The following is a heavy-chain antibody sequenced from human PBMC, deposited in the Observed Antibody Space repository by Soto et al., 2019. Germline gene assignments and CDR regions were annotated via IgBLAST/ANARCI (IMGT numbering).Heavy chain of an antibody. V-gene: IGHV4-30-2*01. CDR2: IYHSGST. J-gene: IGHJ5*02. D-gene: IGHD3-10*01. CDR1: GGSISSGGYS. Sequence: QLQLQESGSGLVKPSQTLSLTCAVSGGSISSGGYSWSWIRQPPGKGLEWIGYIYHSGSTYYNPSLKCRVTMSVDRSKNQFSRKLSSVAAADTAVYYFARPGSGSYYNVRWFDPWGQGTLVTVSS. CDR3: ARPGSGSYYNVRWFDP.